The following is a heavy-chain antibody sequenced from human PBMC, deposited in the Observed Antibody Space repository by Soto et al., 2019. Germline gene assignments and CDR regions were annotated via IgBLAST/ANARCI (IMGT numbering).Heavy chain of an antibody. CDR2: TYQSGSA. V-gene: IGHV4-30-2*06. CDR1: GGSISSGGYS. CDR3: ARAYYGMDV. Sequence: SETLSLTCTVSGGSISSGGYSWTWIRQSPGKGLEWIGYTYQSGSAYYNPSLKSRVTISVDRSKNQFSLNLTSVTAADTAVYYCARAYYGMDVWGQGPTVTLSS. J-gene: IGHJ6*02.